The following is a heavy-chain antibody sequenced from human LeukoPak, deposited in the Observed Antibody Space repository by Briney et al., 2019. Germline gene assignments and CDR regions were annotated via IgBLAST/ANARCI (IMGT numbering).Heavy chain of an antibody. CDR1: RDSVSGNIAA. CDR3: ARDSSGYMVDY. D-gene: IGHD3-22*01. CDR2: TYYRSKWYN. V-gene: IGHV6-1*01. J-gene: IGHJ4*02. Sequence: QTLSLTCAISRDSVSGNIAAWNWIRHSPSRGLEWLGRTYYRSKWYNNSAVSVKSRLTLNPDTSKNKFSLQLMSVPPADTAVDYCARDSSGYMVDYWGRGNLVTVSS.